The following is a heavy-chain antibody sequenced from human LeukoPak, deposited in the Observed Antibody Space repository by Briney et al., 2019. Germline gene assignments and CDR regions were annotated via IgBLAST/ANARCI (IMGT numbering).Heavy chain of an antibody. D-gene: IGHD3-22*01. J-gene: IGHJ3*02. CDR1: GFTFSSYA. Sequence: PGGSLRLSCAASGFTFSSYAMSWVRQAPGKGLEWVSSISSSSSYIYYADSVKGRFTISRDNAKNSLYLQMNSLRAEDTAVYYCARDQAVVATKRYPDAFDIWGQGTMVTVSS. CDR2: ISSSSSYI. CDR3: ARDQAVVATKRYPDAFDI. V-gene: IGHV3-21*01.